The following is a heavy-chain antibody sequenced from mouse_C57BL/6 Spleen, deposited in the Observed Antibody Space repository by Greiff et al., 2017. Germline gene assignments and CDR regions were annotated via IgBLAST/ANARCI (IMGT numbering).Heavy chain of an antibody. J-gene: IGHJ2*01. CDR1: GYTFTSYW. D-gene: IGHD3-2*02. Sequence: VKLQQPGAELVMPGASVKLSCKASGYTFTSYWMHWVKQRPGQGLEWIGEIDPSDSYTNYNQKFKGKSTLTVDKSSSTAYMQLSSLTSEDSAVYYCARHSSGSHDYWGQGTTLTVSS. CDR2: IDPSDSYT. CDR3: ARHSSGSHDY. V-gene: IGHV1-69*01.